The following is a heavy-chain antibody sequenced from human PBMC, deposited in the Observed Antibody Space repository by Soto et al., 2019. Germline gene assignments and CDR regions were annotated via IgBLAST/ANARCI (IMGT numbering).Heavy chain of an antibody. CDR1: GGTFGNSA. V-gene: IGHV1-69*12. J-gene: IGHJ6*02. CDR2: IIPMFPTP. Sequence: QVQLVQSGAEVKKPGSSVTVSCKASGGTFGNSAISWVRQAPGQGLEWMGGIIPMFPTPDYAQKFQGRVTITADESTSTACMELTSLRSEDTAVYYCARDKDRPQLGGNYYYGIDVWGQGTTVTVSS. CDR3: ARDKDRPQLGGNYYYGIDV. D-gene: IGHD3-3*02.